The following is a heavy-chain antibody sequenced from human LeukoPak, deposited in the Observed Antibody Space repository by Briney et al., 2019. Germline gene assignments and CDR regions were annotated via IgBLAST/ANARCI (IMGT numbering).Heavy chain of an antibody. Sequence: GGSLRLSCAASGFTFSSCSMNWVRQAPGKGLEWVSSISSSSSYIYYADSVKGRFTISRDNAKNSLYLQMNSLRAEDTAVYYCARAQGNYDFWSGYSLWGQGTLVTVSS. V-gene: IGHV3-21*01. D-gene: IGHD3-3*01. J-gene: IGHJ4*02. CDR2: ISSSSSYI. CDR3: ARAQGNYDFWSGYSL. CDR1: GFTFSSCS.